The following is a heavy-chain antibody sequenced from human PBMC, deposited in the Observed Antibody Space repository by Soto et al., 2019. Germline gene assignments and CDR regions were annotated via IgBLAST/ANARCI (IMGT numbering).Heavy chain of an antibody. V-gene: IGHV3-30-3*01. CDR3: ARDSQGYCXGGSCYGAAYYYYGMDV. CDR1: GFTFSSYA. CDR2: ISYDGSNK. Sequence: GGSLRLSCAASGFTFSSYAMHWVRQAPGKGLEWVAVISYDGSNKYYADSVKGRFTISRDNSKNTLYLQMNSLRAEDTSVYYCARDSQGYCXGGSCYGAAYYYYGMDVWGQGTTVTVSS. J-gene: IGHJ6*02. D-gene: IGHD2-15*01.